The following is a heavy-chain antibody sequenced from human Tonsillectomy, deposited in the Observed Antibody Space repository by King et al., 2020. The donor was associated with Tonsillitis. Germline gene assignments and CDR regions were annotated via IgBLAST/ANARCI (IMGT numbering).Heavy chain of an antibody. CDR2: MYRSGNT. Sequence: VQLVESGGGLVQPGGSRRLSCAGSGFNVDNNYMSWVRQAPGKGLEWISTMYRSGNTFYTDSVKGRFIISRDNSKNTLYLQMNSLRVEDTAVYYCATDAGSSEIFYWGQGTLVTVSS. D-gene: IGHD3-10*01. CDR3: ATDAGSSEIFY. V-gene: IGHV3-66*01. CDR1: GFNVDNNY. J-gene: IGHJ4*02.